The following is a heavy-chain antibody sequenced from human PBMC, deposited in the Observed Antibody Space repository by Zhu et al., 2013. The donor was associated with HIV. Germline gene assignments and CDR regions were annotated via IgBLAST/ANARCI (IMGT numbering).Heavy chain of an antibody. Sequence: QVQLVQSGAEVKKPGSSVKVSCKASGGTFSSYAISWVRQAPGQGLEWMGGIIPIFGTANYAQKFQGRVTITADESTSTAYMELSSLRSEDTAVYYCARDPDSIAARPFLYDYYYYGMDVWGQGTTVTVSS. CDR3: ARDPDSIAARPFLYDYYYYGMDV. V-gene: IGHV1-69*01. CDR2: IIPIFGTA. D-gene: IGHD6-6*01. CDR1: GGTFSSYA. J-gene: IGHJ6*02.